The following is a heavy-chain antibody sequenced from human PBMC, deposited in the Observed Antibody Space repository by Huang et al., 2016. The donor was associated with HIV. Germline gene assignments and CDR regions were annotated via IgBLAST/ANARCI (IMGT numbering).Heavy chain of an antibody. D-gene: IGHD2-21*02. V-gene: IGHV3-21*01. Sequence: EVQLVESGGGLVRPGGSLRLSCAASGFTFKSYKMNWVRQPPGKGLELVSSIGSSGDDIYTADSVKGRFTISRDNAKNSLYLQMNSLRAEDTAVYYCAREVTTQGYGWARSGYGMDVWGQGTTVTVSS. J-gene: IGHJ6*02. CDR2: IGSSGDDI. CDR1: GFTFKSYK. CDR3: AREVTTQGYGWARSGYGMDV.